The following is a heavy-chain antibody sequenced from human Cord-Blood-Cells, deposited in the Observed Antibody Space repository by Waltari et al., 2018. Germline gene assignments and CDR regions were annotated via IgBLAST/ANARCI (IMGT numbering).Heavy chain of an antibody. Sequence: EVQLVESGGGLVQPGRSLRLSCAASGFTFDDYAMHWVRQAPGKGLEWVSGISWNSGSIGYADSVKGRFTISRDNAKNSLYLQMNSLRAEDTALYYCAKDEDSSSSYGMDVWGQGTTVTVSS. D-gene: IGHD6-13*01. J-gene: IGHJ6*02. CDR1: GFTFDDYA. CDR3: AKDEDSSSSYGMDV. CDR2: ISWNSGSI. V-gene: IGHV3-9*01.